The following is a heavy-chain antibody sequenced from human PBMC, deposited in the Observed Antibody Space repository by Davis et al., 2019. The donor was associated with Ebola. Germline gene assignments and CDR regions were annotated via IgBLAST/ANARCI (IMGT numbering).Heavy chain of an antibody. CDR1: GFTFSSYW. D-gene: IGHD3-3*01. V-gene: IGHV3-7*03. J-gene: IGHJ4*02. CDR2: IKQDGSEK. Sequence: PGGSLRLSCAASGFTFSSYWMSWVRQAPGKGLEWVANIKQDGSEKYYVDSVKGRFTISRDNAKNSLYLQMNSLRAEDTAVYYCARDAGGITIFGVVPSPYWGQGTLVTVSS. CDR3: ARDAGGITIFGVVPSPY.